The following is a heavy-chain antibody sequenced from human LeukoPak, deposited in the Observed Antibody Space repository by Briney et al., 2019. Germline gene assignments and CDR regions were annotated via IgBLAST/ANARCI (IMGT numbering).Heavy chain of an antibody. D-gene: IGHD3-10*01. J-gene: IGHJ5*02. V-gene: IGHV4-34*01. CDR2: INHSGST. CDR3: ARATDYYGSGSYYNL. Sequence: TSETLSLTCAVYGGSFSGYYWSWIRQPPGKGLEWIGEINHSGSTNYNPSLKSRVTISVDTSKNQFSLKLSSVTAADTAVYYCARATDYYGSGSYYNLWGQGTLVTVSS. CDR1: GGSFSGYY.